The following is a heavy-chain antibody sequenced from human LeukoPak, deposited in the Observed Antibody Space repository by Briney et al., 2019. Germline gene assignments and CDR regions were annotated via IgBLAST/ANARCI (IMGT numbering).Heavy chain of an antibody. CDR1: GFTFSSYS. J-gene: IGHJ6*03. V-gene: IGHV3-48*01. CDR3: AKVIAAAGTRRYYYYYYMDV. D-gene: IGHD6-13*01. CDR2: ISSSSSTI. Sequence: GGSLRLSCAASGFTFSSYSMNWVRQAPGKGLEWVSYISSSSSTIYYADSVKGRFTISRDNSKNTLYLQMNSLRAEDTAVYYCAKVIAAAGTRRYYYYYYMDVWGKGTTVTVSS.